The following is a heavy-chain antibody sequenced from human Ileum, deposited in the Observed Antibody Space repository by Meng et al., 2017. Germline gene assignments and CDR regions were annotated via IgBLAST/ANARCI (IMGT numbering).Heavy chain of an antibody. CDR2: IHSGGNT. CDR1: GFIVSRTF. J-gene: IGHJ4*02. V-gene: IGHV3-53*02. Sequence: EVHLVGTGGGLIQPGGSQRLSCAASGFIVSRTFMAWVRQAPGKGLEWVSIIHSGGNTYYADSVKGRFTISRDNSKNTVYLQMNSLRAEDTAIYYCASGHLDYWGQGTLVTVSS. CDR3: ASGHLDY.